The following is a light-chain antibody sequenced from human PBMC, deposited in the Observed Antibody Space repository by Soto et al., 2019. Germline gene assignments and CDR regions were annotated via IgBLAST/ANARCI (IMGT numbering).Light chain of an antibody. V-gene: IGKV3-15*01. Sequence: EIVMTQSPATLSVSPGERATLSCRASQSVSSNLAWYQQKPGQAPRLLIYGASTRATGIPARFGGSGSGTEFTLTISSLQSEDFAVYHCQQYNNWPPWTFGQGTKVEIK. J-gene: IGKJ1*01. CDR3: QQYNNWPPWT. CDR2: GAS. CDR1: QSVSSN.